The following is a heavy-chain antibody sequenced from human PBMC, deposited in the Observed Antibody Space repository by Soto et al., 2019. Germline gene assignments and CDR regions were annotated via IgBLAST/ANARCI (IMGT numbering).Heavy chain of an antibody. CDR2: TSAHNGNT. V-gene: IGHV1-18*01. D-gene: IGHD3-9*01. Sequence: QVQLVQSGAEVKKPGASVKVSCKASGYTFTSYGISWVRQAPGQGLEWMGWTSAHNGNTIYAQKPQXXXTXXTDTSTSTAYMELRSLRSDDTAVYYCARALTPTDYWGQGTLVTVSS. CDR1: GYTFTSYG. CDR3: ARALTPTDY. J-gene: IGHJ4*02.